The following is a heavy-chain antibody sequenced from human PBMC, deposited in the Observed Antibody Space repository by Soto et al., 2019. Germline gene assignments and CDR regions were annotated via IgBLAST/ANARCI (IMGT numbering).Heavy chain of an antibody. D-gene: IGHD6-13*01. CDR1: GASINDFY. V-gene: IGHV4-59*01. CDR3: ARANSSTWYKLEYKWFDP. Sequence: LSLTCTVSGASINDFYWSWIRQTPGNGLEWVEFMYYSETTKYNPSLKGRVNMSLDTSKNQVPLHLKSVTAADTAVYYCARANSSTWYKLEYKWFDPWGQGTQVTVSS. CDR2: MYYSETT. J-gene: IGHJ5*02.